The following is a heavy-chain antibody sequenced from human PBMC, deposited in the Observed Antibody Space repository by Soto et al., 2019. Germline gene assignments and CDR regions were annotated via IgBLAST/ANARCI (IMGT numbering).Heavy chain of an antibody. CDR3: ASDHPIPCCAPPYCSGGSCFNWFDP. D-gene: IGHD2-15*01. J-gene: IGHJ5*02. CDR1: GYTFTSYG. CDR2: ISAYNGNT. Sequence: QVQLVQSGAEVKKPGASVKVSCKASGYTFTSYGISWVRQAPGQGLEWMGWISAYNGNTNYAQKLQGRVTMTTDTSTSTAYMELRSLRSDDTAVYYCASDHPIPCCAPPYCSGGSCFNWFDPWGQGTLVTVSS. V-gene: IGHV1-18*04.